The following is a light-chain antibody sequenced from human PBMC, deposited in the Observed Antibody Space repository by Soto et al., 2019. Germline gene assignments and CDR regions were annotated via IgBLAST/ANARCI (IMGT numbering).Light chain of an antibody. Sequence: DIQMTQSPSSLSASVGDRVTFTCRASQSISNWLAWYQQKPRKAPKLLIYKASTLESGVPSRFSGSGSGTEFTLTISSLQADDFAIYYCQQYNGYRLAFGGGTKVDIK. J-gene: IGKJ4*01. CDR3: QQYNGYRLA. CDR1: QSISNW. V-gene: IGKV1-5*03. CDR2: KAS.